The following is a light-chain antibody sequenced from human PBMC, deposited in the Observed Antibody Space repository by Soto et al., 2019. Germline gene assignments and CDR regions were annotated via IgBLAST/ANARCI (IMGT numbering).Light chain of an antibody. Sequence: EIVMTQSPATLSVSPGEGATLSCRASQSISSKLAWYQQKPGQAPRLLISGAPTRATGVPARCFGSGSGTEFTLTFSSLQSEDLAVYYCQHYNDWRWTFGQGTEVEIK. CDR3: QHYNDWRWT. J-gene: IGKJ1*01. CDR2: GAP. CDR1: QSISSK. V-gene: IGKV3-15*01.